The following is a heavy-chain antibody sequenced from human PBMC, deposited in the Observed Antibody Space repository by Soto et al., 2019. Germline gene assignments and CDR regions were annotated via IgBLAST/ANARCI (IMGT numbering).Heavy chain of an antibody. CDR1: GGSFSGYY. Sequence: SETLSLTCAVYGGSFSGYYWSWIRQPPGKGLEWIGEINHSGSTNYNPSLKSRVTISVDTSKNQFSLKLSSVTAADPAVYYCARGEHGMDVWGQGTTVTVSS. V-gene: IGHV4-34*01. J-gene: IGHJ6*02. CDR2: INHSGST. CDR3: ARGEHGMDV.